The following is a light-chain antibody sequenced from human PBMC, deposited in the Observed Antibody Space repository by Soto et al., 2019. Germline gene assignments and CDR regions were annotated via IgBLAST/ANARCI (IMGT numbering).Light chain of an antibody. V-gene: IGKV3-15*01. Sequence: EIVFAQSPGTLSLSPGERATLSCRASQRVSNTYLAWYQQKPGQAPRLLIYGASTRATGIPARFSGSGSGTEFSLTITSLQSEEFALYYCQQYNNRPPWTSGQRTKVDI. J-gene: IGKJ1*01. CDR1: QRVSNTY. CDR2: GAS. CDR3: QQYNNRPPWT.